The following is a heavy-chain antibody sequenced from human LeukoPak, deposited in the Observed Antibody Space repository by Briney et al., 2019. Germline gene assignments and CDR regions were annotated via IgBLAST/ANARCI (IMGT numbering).Heavy chain of an antibody. Sequence: SDTLSLTCAVYGGSFSGYYWSWIRQPPGKGLEWIGDINHSGSTNYNPSLKSRVTISVDTSKNQLSLKLSSVTAADTAVYYCARGGYCSGGSCYGGGFDYWGQGTLVTVSS. J-gene: IGHJ4*02. V-gene: IGHV4-34*01. CDR2: INHSGST. CDR3: ARGGYCSGGSCYGGGFDY. D-gene: IGHD2-15*01. CDR1: GGSFSGYY.